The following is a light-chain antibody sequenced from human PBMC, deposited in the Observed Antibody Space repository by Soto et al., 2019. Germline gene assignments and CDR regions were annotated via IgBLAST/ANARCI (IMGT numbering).Light chain of an antibody. CDR3: QQADTFPLT. CDR1: QDISNW. V-gene: IGKV1-12*01. Sequence: DIQMTQSPSFVSAFVGDTVTITCRASQDISNWLAWYQQKPGKAPTFLIFAASNLHSGVPSRFSGSGSGTDFTLTISSLQPEDFATYYCQQADTFPLTFGGGTKVEIK. CDR2: AAS. J-gene: IGKJ4*01.